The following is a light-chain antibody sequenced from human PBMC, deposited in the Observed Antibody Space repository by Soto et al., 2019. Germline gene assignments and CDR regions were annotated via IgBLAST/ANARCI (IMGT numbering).Light chain of an antibody. CDR3: TSWTTSTTMI. Sequence: QSALTQPASVSGSPGQSITISCTGTSSDIGAYNFVSWYQQHPGKAPKLMLYDVNIRPSGVSNRFSGSKSGNTASLTISGLKAEEEDDYYCTSWTTSTTMIFGGGTQLTVL. J-gene: IGLJ2*01. V-gene: IGLV2-14*03. CDR1: SSDIGAYNF. CDR2: DVN.